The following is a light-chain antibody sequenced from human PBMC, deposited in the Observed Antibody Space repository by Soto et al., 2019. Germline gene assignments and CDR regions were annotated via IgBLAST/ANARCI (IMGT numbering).Light chain of an antibody. J-gene: IGLJ2*01. CDR1: SSDVGGYNY. V-gene: IGLV2-14*01. CDR3: SSYTSSITLV. CDR2: EVS. Sequence: QSVLTQPASVSGSPGQSITISCTGSSSDVGGYNYVSWYQQHPGKAPKLMIYEVSNRPSGISNRFSGSKSGNTASLTLSGLQAEDEADYYCSSYTSSITLVFGGGTKPTVL.